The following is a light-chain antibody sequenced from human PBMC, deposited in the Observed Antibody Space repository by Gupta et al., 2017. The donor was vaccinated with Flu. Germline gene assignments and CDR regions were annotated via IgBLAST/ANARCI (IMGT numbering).Light chain of an antibody. CDR3: HHYGTSPYT. CDR1: ESVNRNH. J-gene: IGKJ2*01. CDR2: GTS. Sequence: LAQSPGTLSLSPGDSVTLSCRAGESVNRNHLAWYQQKPGQAPRLLMYGTSNRAPGIPDRFSGGGSGTDFTLTINRLEPEDSAVFYCHHYGTSPYTFGQGTNLEIK. V-gene: IGKV3-20*01.